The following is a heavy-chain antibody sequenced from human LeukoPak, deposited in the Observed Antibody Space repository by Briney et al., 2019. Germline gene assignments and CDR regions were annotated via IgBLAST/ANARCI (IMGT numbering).Heavy chain of an antibody. Sequence: SETLSLTCTVSGDSIRSYYWSWIRQPPGKGLEWIGYIYYSGSTNYNPSLKSRVTISLDTSKSHFSLKVSSVTAADTAVYYCASGNYDFWSGHPNWFDPWGQGTLVTVSS. CDR1: GDSIRSYY. CDR2: IYYSGST. J-gene: IGHJ5*02. D-gene: IGHD3-3*01. V-gene: IGHV4-59*01. CDR3: ASGNYDFWSGHPNWFDP.